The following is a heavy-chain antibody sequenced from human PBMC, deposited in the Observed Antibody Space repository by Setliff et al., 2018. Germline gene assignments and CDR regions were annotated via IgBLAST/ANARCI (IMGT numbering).Heavy chain of an antibody. D-gene: IGHD6-13*01. V-gene: IGHV3-30*01. CDR1: GFTFSSYA. CDR2: IPYDGSNK. CDR3: SRAPQYSGRWYQYNWFYA. J-gene: IGHJ5*02. Sequence: PGGSLRLSCAVSGFTFSSYAMHWVRQAPGKGLEWVAVIPYDGSNKFYADSVKGRFTISRDNSKNTLYLQMTSLRPEDTAVYYCSRAPQYSGRWYQYNWFYAWGQGTLVTVSS.